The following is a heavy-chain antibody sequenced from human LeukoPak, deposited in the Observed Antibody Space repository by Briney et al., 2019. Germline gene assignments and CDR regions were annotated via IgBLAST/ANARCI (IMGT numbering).Heavy chain of an antibody. D-gene: IGHD2-15*01. CDR2: INPNSGGT. J-gene: IGHJ5*02. Sequence: ASVKVSCKASGYTFTGYYMHWVRQAPGQGLEWMGWINPNSGGTNYAQKFQGRVTMTMDTSISTAYMELSRLRSDDTAVYYCARDLIGYCSGGSCSYNWFDPWGQGTLVTVSS. V-gene: IGHV1-2*02. CDR3: ARDLIGYCSGGSCSYNWFDP. CDR1: GYTFTGYY.